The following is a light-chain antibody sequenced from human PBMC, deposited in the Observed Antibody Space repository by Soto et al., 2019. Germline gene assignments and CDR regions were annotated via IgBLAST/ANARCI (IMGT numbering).Light chain of an antibody. Sequence: DIQMTQSPSTLSASVGDRVTISCRASQSIRNWLAWYQHKPGKAPHLLIYKASTLQSGVPSRFSGSGSGTEFTLTISSLQPDDFATYYCQQYNSDSPYTFGQGTKVEIK. CDR2: KAS. CDR1: QSIRNW. V-gene: IGKV1-5*03. CDR3: QQYNSDSPYT. J-gene: IGKJ2*01.